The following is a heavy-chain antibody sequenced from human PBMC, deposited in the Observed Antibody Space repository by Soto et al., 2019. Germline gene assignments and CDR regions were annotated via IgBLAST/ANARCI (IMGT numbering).Heavy chain of an antibody. CDR2: IYSGGST. D-gene: IGHD2-15*01. CDR3: ARGHWRYCSGGSCYFDY. CDR1: GFTVSSNY. V-gene: IGHV3-66*01. J-gene: IGHJ4*02. Sequence: GGSLRLSCAASGFTVSSNYMSWVRQAPGKGLEWVSVIYSGGSTYYADSVKGRFTISRDNSKNTLYLQMNSLRAEDTAVYNCARGHWRYCSGGSCYFDYWGQGTLVTVSS.